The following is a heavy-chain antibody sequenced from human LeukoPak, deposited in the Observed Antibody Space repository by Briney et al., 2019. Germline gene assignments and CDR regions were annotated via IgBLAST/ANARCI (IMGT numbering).Heavy chain of an antibody. Sequence: GGSLRLSCAASGFTFSSYDMHWVRQTTGKGLEWVSAIDTAGGTYYPGSVKGRFTISRENTKNSLYLQMNSLRAGDTAVYYCARGRPSDYWGQGTLVTVSS. CDR2: IDTAGGT. J-gene: IGHJ4*02. CDR3: ARGRPSDY. CDR1: GFTFSSYD. V-gene: IGHV3-13*04.